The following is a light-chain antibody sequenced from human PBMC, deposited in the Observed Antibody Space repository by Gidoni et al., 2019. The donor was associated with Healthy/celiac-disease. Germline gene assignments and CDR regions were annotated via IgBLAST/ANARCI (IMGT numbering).Light chain of an antibody. CDR3: QQYDNLPLT. Sequence: DTQISQCPSSLSASVGDRVTITCQASQDISNYLNWYQQKPGKAPKLLIYDASNLETGVPSRFSGSGSGTDFTFTISSLQPEDIATYYCQQYDNLPLTFGHGTKVDIK. CDR1: QDISNY. V-gene: IGKV1-33*01. J-gene: IGKJ3*01. CDR2: DAS.